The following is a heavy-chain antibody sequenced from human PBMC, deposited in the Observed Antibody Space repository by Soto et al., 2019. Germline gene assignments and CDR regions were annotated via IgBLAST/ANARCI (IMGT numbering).Heavy chain of an antibody. Sequence: GGSLRLSCAASGFTFSSYSMNWVRQAPGKGLEWVSSISSSSSYIYYADSVKGRFTISRDNAKNSLYLQMNSLRAEDTAVYYCARGGAPAPLHPAYSGSYFDYWGQGTLVTVSS. CDR1: GFTFSSYS. D-gene: IGHD1-26*01. J-gene: IGHJ4*02. CDR3: ARGGAPAPLHPAYSGSYFDY. CDR2: ISSSSSYI. V-gene: IGHV3-21*01.